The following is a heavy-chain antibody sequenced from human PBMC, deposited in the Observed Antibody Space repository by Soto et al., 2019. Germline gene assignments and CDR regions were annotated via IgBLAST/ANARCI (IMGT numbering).Heavy chain of an antibody. D-gene: IGHD5-18*01. Sequence: SETLSLTCTVSGGSISSYYWSWIRQPPGKGLEWIGYIYYSGSTNYNPSLKSRVTISVDTSKNQFSLKLSSVTAADTAVYYCARHVDAVVFDAFDIWGQGTMVTVSS. J-gene: IGHJ3*02. CDR2: IYYSGST. CDR3: ARHVDAVVFDAFDI. V-gene: IGHV4-59*08. CDR1: GGSISSYY.